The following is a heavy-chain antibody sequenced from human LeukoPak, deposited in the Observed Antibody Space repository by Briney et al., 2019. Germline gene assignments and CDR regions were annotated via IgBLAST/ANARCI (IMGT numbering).Heavy chain of an antibody. J-gene: IGHJ4*02. Sequence: QTGGSLRLSCAASGFTFSSYSMNWVRQAPGKGLEWISYISSGTITMYYADSVKGRFTISRDNAKNSLYLQMNGLKADDTAVYYCARDGEFDYWGQGTLVTVST. CDR1: GFTFSSYS. CDR2: ISSGTITM. CDR3: ARDGEFDY. V-gene: IGHV3-48*01.